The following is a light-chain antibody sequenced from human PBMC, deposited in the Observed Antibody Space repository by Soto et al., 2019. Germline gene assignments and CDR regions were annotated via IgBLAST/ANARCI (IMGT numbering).Light chain of an antibody. J-gene: IGLJ1*01. CDR3: TSYTTSRTFV. Sequence: QSVLTQPASVSESPGQSITISCTGTNSDIGAYDHVSWYQQYPGKVPKVLISEVANRPSGVSYRFSGSKSGNTASLSISGLQAEDEADYYCTSYTTSRTFVFGSGTKVTVL. CDR2: EVA. CDR1: NSDIGAYDH. V-gene: IGLV2-14*01.